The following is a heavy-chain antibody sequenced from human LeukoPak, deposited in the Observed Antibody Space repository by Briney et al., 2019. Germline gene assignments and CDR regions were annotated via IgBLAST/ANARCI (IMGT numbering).Heavy chain of an antibody. CDR2: IYWDDDK. V-gene: IGHV2-5*08. J-gene: IGHJ4*02. D-gene: IGHD3-10*01. CDR1: GDFTSSSYW. Sequence: TLSLTCTVSGDFTSSSYWTWIRQPPGKALEWLALIYWDDDKRYSPSLKSSLTITKDTSKNQVVLTMTNMDPVDTATYYCAHLIRSGSGSFLYYFDYWGQGTLVTVSS. CDR3: AHLIRSGSGSFLYYFDY.